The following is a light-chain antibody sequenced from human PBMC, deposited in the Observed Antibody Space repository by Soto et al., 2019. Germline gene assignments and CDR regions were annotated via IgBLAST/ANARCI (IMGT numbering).Light chain of an antibody. CDR2: GAF. Sequence: EIVMTQSPATLSVSPGERATLACRASQSVSSNLAWYQQKPGQAPRLLIYGAFTRATGIPARFSGSGSGTEFTLTISSLQSEDFAVYYCQQYNNWLPWTFGQGTKVELK. J-gene: IGKJ1*01. CDR1: QSVSSN. V-gene: IGKV3-15*01. CDR3: QQYNNWLPWT.